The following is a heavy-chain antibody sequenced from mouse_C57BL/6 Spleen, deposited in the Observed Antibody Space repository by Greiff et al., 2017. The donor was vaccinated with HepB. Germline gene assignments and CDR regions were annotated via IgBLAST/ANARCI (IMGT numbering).Heavy chain of an antibody. Sequence: EVQVVESGPELVKPGASVKISCKASGYSFTDYNMNWVKQSNGKSLEWIGVISPNYGTTSYNQKFKGKATLTVDQSSITAYMQLNRLTSEDSAVYYCARESGIYYDLWDYWGQGTSVTVSS. J-gene: IGHJ4*01. CDR3: ARESGIYYDLWDY. CDR2: ISPNYGTT. V-gene: IGHV1-39*01. CDR1: GYSFTDYN. D-gene: IGHD2-4*01.